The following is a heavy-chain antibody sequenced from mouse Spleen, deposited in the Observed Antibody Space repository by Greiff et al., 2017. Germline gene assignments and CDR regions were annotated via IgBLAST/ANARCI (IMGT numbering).Heavy chain of an antibody. V-gene: IGHV5-6-2*01. Sequence: EVMLVGSGGGLVKPGGSLKLSCAASGFTFSSYAMSWVRQTPEKRLEWVAAINSNGGSTYYPDTVKDRFTISRDNAKNTLYLQMSSLRSEDTALYYCARHEGMVTTEFAYWGQGTLVTVSA. CDR2: INSNGGST. J-gene: IGHJ3*01. D-gene: IGHD2-10*02. CDR3: ARHEGMVTTEFAY. CDR1: GFTFSSYA.